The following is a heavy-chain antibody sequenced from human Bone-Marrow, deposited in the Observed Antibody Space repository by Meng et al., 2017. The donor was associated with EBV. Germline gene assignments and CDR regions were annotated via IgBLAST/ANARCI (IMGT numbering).Heavy chain of an antibody. CDR1: GGTFNSDA. CDR3: ASESGRGFTPDY. V-gene: IGHV1-69*01. J-gene: IGHJ4*02. Sequence: VEGGTSGAEVKKPGASVKVSCWTSGGTFNSDAVSWVRQAPGQGLEWMGGLIPMSGAPHYAQKFQGRVTITADESTSTHYMDLSNLRSDDTAMYYCASESGRGFTPDYWGQGTLVTVSS. D-gene: IGHD3-10*01. CDR2: LIPMSGAP.